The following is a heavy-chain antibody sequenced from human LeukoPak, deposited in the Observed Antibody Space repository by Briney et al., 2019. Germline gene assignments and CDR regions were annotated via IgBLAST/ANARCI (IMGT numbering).Heavy chain of an antibody. D-gene: IGHD3-10*01. Sequence: SVKVSCKASGGTFSSYAISWVRQAPGQGLEWMGGIIPIFGTANYAQKFQGRVTITADESTSTAYMELSSLRSEDTAVYYCARGDYYGSGSNLGYWGQGTLVTVSS. CDR2: IIPIFGTA. CDR3: ARGDYYGSGSNLGY. CDR1: GGTFSSYA. J-gene: IGHJ4*02. V-gene: IGHV1-69*13.